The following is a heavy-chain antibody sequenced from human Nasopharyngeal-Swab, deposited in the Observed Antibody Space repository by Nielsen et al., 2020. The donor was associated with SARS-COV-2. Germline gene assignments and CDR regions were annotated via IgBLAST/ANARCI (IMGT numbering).Heavy chain of an antibody. D-gene: IGHD5-12*01. CDR2: IYPRDSDT. CDR1: GYCFTSYW. Sequence: KVSCRGSGYCFTSYWIALVRQMPGKCLECMGFIYPRDSDTRYSPSFQGQVTISADKSISTAYLQWSSLKASDTAMYYCVRPEGVATSFKYYFQYGMDVWGQGTMVTVPS. V-gene: IGHV5-51*01. J-gene: IGHJ6*02. CDR3: VRPEGVATSFKYYFQYGMDV.